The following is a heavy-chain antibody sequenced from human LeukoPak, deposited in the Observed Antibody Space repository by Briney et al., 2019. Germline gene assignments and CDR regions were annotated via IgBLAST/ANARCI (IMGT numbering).Heavy chain of an antibody. CDR1: GFTFSSYG. J-gene: IGHJ4*02. Sequence: GGSLRLSCAASGFTFSSYGMNWVRQAPGKGLEWVAFIKEDGSEKYYVDSVKGRFTISRDNAENSLYLQMNSLRAEDTAVYYCARDRGGRTGLDDWGQGTLVTVSS. CDR3: ARDRGGRTGLDD. CDR2: IKEDGSEK. V-gene: IGHV3-7*04. D-gene: IGHD2-15*01.